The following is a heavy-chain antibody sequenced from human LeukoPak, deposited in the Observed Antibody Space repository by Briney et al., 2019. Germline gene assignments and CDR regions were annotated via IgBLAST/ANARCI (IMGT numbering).Heavy chain of an antibody. D-gene: IGHD2-2*01. V-gene: IGHV3-7*01. J-gene: IGHJ4*02. CDR3: ARDRRYCSSTSCYRNNNFDY. CDR1: GFTFSSYW. Sequence: GGSLRLSCAASGFTFSSYWMSWVRQAPGKGLEWVANIKQDGSEKYYVDSVKGRFTISRDNAKNPLYLQMNSLRAEDTAVYYCARDRRYCSSTSCYRNNNFDYWGQGTLVTVSS. CDR2: IKQDGSEK.